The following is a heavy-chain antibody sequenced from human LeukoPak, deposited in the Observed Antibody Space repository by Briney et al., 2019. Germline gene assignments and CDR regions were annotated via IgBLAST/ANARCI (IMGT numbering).Heavy chain of an antibody. V-gene: IGHV3-64D*09. CDR3: VKITSVTGGDC. D-gene: IGHD1-1*01. Sequence: GGSLRLSCSASGFTFSAYAMYWVRQAPGKGLEYVSGISSNGGSSFYADSVKGRFTISRDNSKNTLYLQMSSLRAEDTAVYYCVKITSVTGGDCWGQGTRLTISS. CDR2: ISSNGGSS. CDR1: GFTFSAYA. J-gene: IGHJ4*02.